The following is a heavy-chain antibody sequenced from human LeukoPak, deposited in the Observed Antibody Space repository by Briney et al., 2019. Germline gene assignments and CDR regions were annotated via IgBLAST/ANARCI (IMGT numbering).Heavy chain of an antibody. CDR2: IYSGGST. CDR3: ARIGYSSSSLDY. Sequence: GGSLRLSCAASGFTVSSNYMSWVRQAPGRGLEWVSVIYSGGSTYYADSVKGRFTISRDNAKNSVYLQMSSLRAEDTAVYYCARIGYSSSSLDYWGRGTLVTVSS. J-gene: IGHJ4*02. CDR1: GFTVSSNY. D-gene: IGHD6-6*01. V-gene: IGHV3-53*01.